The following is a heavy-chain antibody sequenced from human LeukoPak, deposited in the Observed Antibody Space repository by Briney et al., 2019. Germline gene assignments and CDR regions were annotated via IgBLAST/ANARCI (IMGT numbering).Heavy chain of an antibody. D-gene: IGHD3-9*01. CDR2: INHSGST. Sequence: PSETLSLTCAVYGGSFSGYYWSWIRQPPGKGLEWIGEINHSGSTNYNPSLKSRVTISVDTSKNQFSLKLSSVTAADTAVYYCARDLNYDILTGYYSDWFDHWGQGTLVTVSS. CDR1: GGSFSGYY. V-gene: IGHV4-34*01. CDR3: ARDLNYDILTGYYSDWFDH. J-gene: IGHJ5*02.